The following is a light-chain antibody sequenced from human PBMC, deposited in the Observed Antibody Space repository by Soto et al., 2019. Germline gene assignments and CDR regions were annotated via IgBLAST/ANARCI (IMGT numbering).Light chain of an antibody. CDR2: GAS. CDR3: QQRSNWLIS. CDR1: QRVSSN. J-gene: IGKJ3*01. V-gene: IGKV3-15*01. Sequence: EVEMTQSPATVSVSPGERVTLSCRASQRVSSNVAWYQQKPGQAPRVLIFGASTRATGTPARFSGSGSGTEFTLTISSLQPEDFAVYYCQQRSNWLISFGPGTKVDIK.